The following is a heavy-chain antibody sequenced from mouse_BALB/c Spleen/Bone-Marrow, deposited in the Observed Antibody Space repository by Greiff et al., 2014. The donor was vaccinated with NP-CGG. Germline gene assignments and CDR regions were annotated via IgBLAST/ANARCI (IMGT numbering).Heavy chain of an antibody. Sequence: VQLQQSXPELVKPGASMKISCKASGYSFTGYTMNXVKQXHGKNLEWIGLINPYNGGTSYNQKFKGKATLTVDKSSSTAYMELXXXXSEDSAVYYCAREEGYDEGEYFDVWGAGTTVTVSS. D-gene: IGHD2-14*01. CDR2: INPYNGGT. J-gene: IGHJ1*01. CDR1: GYSFTGYT. V-gene: IGHV1-26*01. CDR3: AREEGYDEGEYFDV.